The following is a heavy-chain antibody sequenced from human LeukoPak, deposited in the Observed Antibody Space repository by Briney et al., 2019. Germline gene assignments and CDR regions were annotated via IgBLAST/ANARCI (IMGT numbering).Heavy chain of an antibody. D-gene: IGHD4-17*01. CDR1: GFTFTDYS. V-gene: IGHV3-21*01. CDR2: ISSSSSYI. Sequence: GGSLTLSCAAAGFTFTDYSMNWVRQAPGKGLEWVSSISSSSSYIYYADSVKGRFTISRDNAKNSLYLQMNSLRAEDTAVYYCARDRGGDGWFDPWGQGTLVTVSS. J-gene: IGHJ5*02. CDR3: ARDRGGDGWFDP.